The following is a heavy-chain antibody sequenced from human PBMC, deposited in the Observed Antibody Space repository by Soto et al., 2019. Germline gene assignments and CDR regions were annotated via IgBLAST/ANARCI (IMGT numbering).Heavy chain of an antibody. D-gene: IGHD2-21*02. V-gene: IGHV4-34*01. CDR2: INHTGST. Sequence: GTLSLTCAVYGGSFRDYSWTWIRQPPGKGLEWIGEINHTGSTNYNPSLKSRVTISVDTSKNQFSLKVSSVTAADTAVYYCARRRVMTLWFDPWGQGTLVTVSS. CDR3: ARRRVMTLWFDP. J-gene: IGHJ5*02. CDR1: GGSFRDYS.